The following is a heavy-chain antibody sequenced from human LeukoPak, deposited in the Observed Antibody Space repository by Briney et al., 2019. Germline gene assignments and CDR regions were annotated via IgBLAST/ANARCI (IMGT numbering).Heavy chain of an antibody. D-gene: IGHD3-3*01. CDR3: ARDFSY. CDR1: GYTFNSYG. J-gene: IGHJ4*02. Sequence: SVKVSCKSSGYTFNSYGITWVRQAPGQGLEWMGGIIPIFGTANYAQKFQGRVTITADESTSTAYMELSSLRSEDTAVYYCARDFSYWGQGTLVTVSS. CDR2: IIPIFGTA. V-gene: IGHV1-69*13.